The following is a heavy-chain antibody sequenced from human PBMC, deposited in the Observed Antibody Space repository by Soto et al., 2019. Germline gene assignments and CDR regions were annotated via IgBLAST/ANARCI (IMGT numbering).Heavy chain of an antibody. D-gene: IGHD3-9*01. V-gene: IGHV3-66*01. CDR2: IYGGGTT. Sequence: GGSLRLSCAASGFTVSDNYMSWVRQAPGRGLEWVSVIYGGGTTYYADSVKGRFSISRDNSKNTLYLQMNSLRAEDTAVYYCARGGHDILTGYSMNFDYWGQGTLVTVSS. J-gene: IGHJ4*02. CDR3: ARGGHDILTGYSMNFDY. CDR1: GFTVSDNY.